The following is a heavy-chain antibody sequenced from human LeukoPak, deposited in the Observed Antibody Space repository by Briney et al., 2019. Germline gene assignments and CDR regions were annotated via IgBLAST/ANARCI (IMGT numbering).Heavy chain of an antibody. V-gene: IGHV3-64*01. D-gene: IGHD2-15*01. CDR1: GFTFSDSS. J-gene: IGHJ5*02. CDR3: ARGCSGGRCYNH. Sequence: PGGSLRLSCAASGFTFSDSSMHWVRQALGKGLEYVSAISNNGGSTYYANSVKGRFTISRDNSKNTLYLQMGSLRTEDTAVYYCARGCSGGRCYNHWGQGTLVTVSS. CDR2: ISNNGGST.